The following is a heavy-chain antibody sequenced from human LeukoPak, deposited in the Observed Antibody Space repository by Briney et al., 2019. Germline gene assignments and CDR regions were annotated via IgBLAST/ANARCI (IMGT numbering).Heavy chain of an antibody. V-gene: IGHV1-46*01. D-gene: IGHD5-12*01. Sequence: GASVKVSCKASGYIFTSYFMHWVRQAPGQGLEWMGLINPSGGSTRYAQKFQGRVTMTRDMSTSTVYMELSSLRSDDTAVYYCAYMVGYDYFFDYWGQGTLVTVSS. CDR1: GYIFTSYF. J-gene: IGHJ4*02. CDR2: INPSGGST. CDR3: AYMVGYDYFFDY.